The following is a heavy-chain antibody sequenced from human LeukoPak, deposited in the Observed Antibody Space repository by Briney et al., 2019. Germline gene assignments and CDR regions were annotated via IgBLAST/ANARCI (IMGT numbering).Heavy chain of an antibody. CDR3: AREGPSVTPYY. D-gene: IGHD4-17*01. J-gene: IGHJ4*02. V-gene: IGHV3-7*01. Sequence: GGSLRLSCAASGFNFGSKWMSGVREAPGKGGEWVANIKQDGSEKYYVDSVKGRFTISRDKAKNSLYLQMNSLRAEDTAVYYCAREGPSVTPYYWGQGTLVTVSS. CDR1: GFNFGSKW. CDR2: IKQDGSEK.